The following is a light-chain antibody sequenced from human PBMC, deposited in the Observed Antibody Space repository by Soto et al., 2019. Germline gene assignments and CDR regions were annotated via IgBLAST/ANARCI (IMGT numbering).Light chain of an antibody. CDR2: GAS. V-gene: IGKV3-20*01. J-gene: IGKJ5*01. CDR1: QSVSSSY. CDR3: QQYGTSPH. Sequence: EIGLTQSPCTMSLYPGERATLSCRASQSVSSSYLAWYQQKPGQAPRLLIYGASNRATGIPDRFSGSGSGTDFTLTISRLEPEDFAVYYCQQYGTSPHFGQRTRLE.